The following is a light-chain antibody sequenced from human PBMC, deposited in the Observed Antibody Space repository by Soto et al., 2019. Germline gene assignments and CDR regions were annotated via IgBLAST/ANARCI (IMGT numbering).Light chain of an antibody. V-gene: IGKV1-9*01. CDR3: QQLNSYPRT. Sequence: IQLTQSPSSLSASVGDRVTITCRASQGISSYLAWYQQKPGKAPKLLIYAASTLQSGVPSRFSGSGSGTDFTLTISSLQPEDFATYYGQQLNSYPRTFGPGTKVDIK. CDR2: AAS. J-gene: IGKJ3*01. CDR1: QGISSY.